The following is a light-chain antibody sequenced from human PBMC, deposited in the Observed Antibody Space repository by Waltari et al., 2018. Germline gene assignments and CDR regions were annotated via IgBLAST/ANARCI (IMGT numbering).Light chain of an antibody. Sequence: QSALTQPASVSGSPGQSITISCTGASSDGGGYNYASWYQPHPGRAPKLMIYEVSNRPSGVSNRFSGSKSGNTASLTISGLQAEDEADYYCSSYTSSSTLGYVFGTGTKVTVL. CDR3: SSYTSSSTLGYV. CDR1: SSDGGGYNY. CDR2: EVS. V-gene: IGLV2-14*01. J-gene: IGLJ1*01.